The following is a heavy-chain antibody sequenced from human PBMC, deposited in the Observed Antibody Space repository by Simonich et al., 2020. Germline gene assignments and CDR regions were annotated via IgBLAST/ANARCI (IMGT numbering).Heavy chain of an antibody. V-gene: IGHV3-21*01. Sequence: EVQLVESGGGLVKPGGSLRLSCAASGFTFSSYSMNWVRQAPGKGLGGGSSISSSSSYIYYADSVKGRFTISRDNAKNSLYLQMNSLRAEDTAVYYCARARGDSSSWYFDYWGQGTLVTVSS. J-gene: IGHJ4*02. CDR1: GFTFSSYS. D-gene: IGHD6-13*01. CDR3: ARARGDSSSWYFDY. CDR2: ISSSSSYI.